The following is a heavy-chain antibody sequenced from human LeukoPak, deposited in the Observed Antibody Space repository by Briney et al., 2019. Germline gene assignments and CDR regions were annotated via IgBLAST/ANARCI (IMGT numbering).Heavy chain of an antibody. V-gene: IGHV1-3*01. Sequence: GASVKVSCTASGYTFTHYAVHWVRQAPGQRLEWMGWTNVANDYTGSSQKFQDRFIITSDPSATTVYMELSSLRSEDTAVYYCARDDFSTYAGLNYFDYWGQGSLVTVSS. CDR2: TNVANDYT. CDR3: ARDDFSTYAGLNYFDY. J-gene: IGHJ4*02. D-gene: IGHD4-11*01. CDR1: GYTFTHYA.